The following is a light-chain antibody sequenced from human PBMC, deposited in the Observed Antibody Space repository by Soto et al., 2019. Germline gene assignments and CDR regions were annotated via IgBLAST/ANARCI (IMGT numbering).Light chain of an antibody. Sequence: DIQLTQSPSFLSASVGDRVTITCRASQGISSYLAWYQQKPGKAPKLLIYAASTLQSGNPPRFSGSGSGTEFTLTISSLQPEDFAAYYGQQLNSYPFTFGPGTKVDI. CDR2: AAS. CDR3: QQLNSYPFT. CDR1: QGISSY. V-gene: IGKV1-9*01. J-gene: IGKJ3*01.